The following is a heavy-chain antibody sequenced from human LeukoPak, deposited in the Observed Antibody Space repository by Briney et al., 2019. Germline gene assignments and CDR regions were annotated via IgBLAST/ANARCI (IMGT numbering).Heavy chain of an antibody. J-gene: IGHJ4*02. CDR3: ARQRYSDY. CDR2: IKEDGSEN. CDR1: EFTFSRYW. Sequence: PGGSMRLSCVASEFTFSRYWMTWVRQAPGKGLEWVANIKEDGSENSYVESVKGRFTISRDNAKNSLYLQLNSLRAEDTAVYFCARQRYSDYWGQGTLVTVSS. V-gene: IGHV3-7*01. D-gene: IGHD1-1*01.